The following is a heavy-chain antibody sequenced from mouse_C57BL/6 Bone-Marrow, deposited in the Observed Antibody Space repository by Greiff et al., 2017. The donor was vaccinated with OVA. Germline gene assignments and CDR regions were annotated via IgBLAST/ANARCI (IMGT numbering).Heavy chain of an antibody. V-gene: IGHV7-3*01. CDR1: GFTFTPYY. CDR2: IRNKPNGSTT. CDR3: ARYKGRVAVDYFDY. J-gene: IGHJ2*01. Sequence: EVKLVESGGGLVQPGDSLSLSCAASGFTFTPYYMSWVRQPPGKALEWLAFIRNKPNGSTTEYSASVKGRFTISRDNSQSILYLQMNALRAEDSATYYCARYKGRVAVDYFDYWGQGTALTVSS. D-gene: IGHD1-1*01.